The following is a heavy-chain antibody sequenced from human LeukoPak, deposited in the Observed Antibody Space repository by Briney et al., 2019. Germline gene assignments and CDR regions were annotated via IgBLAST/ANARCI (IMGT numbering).Heavy chain of an antibody. D-gene: IGHD6-25*01. Sequence: SETLSLTCTVSGDSISRSTYYWAWIRQPPGKGLEWIGSVYYGRSPYFNPSLESRATISVDTSKNHFSQKMSSVTAADTAVYYCARSSGTGTFSYWGQGTLVTVSS. CDR1: GDSISRSTYY. V-gene: IGHV4-39*02. CDR2: VYYGRSP. CDR3: ARSSGTGTFSY. J-gene: IGHJ4*02.